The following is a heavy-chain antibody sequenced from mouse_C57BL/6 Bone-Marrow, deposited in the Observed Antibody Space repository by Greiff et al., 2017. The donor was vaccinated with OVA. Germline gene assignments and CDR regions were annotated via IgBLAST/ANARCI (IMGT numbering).Heavy chain of an antibody. CDR3: ARNYYGSSYGCAY. CDR2: IYPGDGDT. D-gene: IGHD1-1*01. CDR1: GYAFSSSW. V-gene: IGHV1-82*01. Sequence: QVQLQQSGPELVKPGASVKISCKASGYAFSSSWMNWVKQRPGKGLEWIGRIYPGDGDTNYNGKFKGKATLTADKSSSTAYMQLSSLTSEDSAVYFCARNYYGSSYGCAYWGQGTLVTVSA. J-gene: IGHJ3*01.